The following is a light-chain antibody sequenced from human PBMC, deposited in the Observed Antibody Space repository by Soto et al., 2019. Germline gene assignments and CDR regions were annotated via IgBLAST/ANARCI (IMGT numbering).Light chain of an antibody. Sequence: EVVLSQSPSTLSLSPGERATLSCRASQSVNTFLVWYQHRPGQAPRVLIYDASHRATGIPARFSGSGSGTDFTLTISSLEPEDAALYYCQQRSNWPPITFGQGTRLEIK. CDR2: DAS. CDR3: QQRSNWPPIT. J-gene: IGKJ5*01. V-gene: IGKV3-11*01. CDR1: QSVNTF.